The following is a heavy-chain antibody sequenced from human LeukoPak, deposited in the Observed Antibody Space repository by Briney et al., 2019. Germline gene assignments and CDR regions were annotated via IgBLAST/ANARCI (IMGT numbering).Heavy chain of an antibody. Sequence: GGSLRLSSAASGFTVSSNYMSWVRQAPGKGLEWVSVIYSGGSTYYADSVKGRFTISRDNSKNTLYLQMNSLRAEDTAVYYCARNDGGAFDYWGQGTLVTVSS. CDR1: GFTVSSNY. CDR2: IYSGGST. J-gene: IGHJ4*02. D-gene: IGHD1-1*01. V-gene: IGHV3-66*02. CDR3: ARNDGGAFDY.